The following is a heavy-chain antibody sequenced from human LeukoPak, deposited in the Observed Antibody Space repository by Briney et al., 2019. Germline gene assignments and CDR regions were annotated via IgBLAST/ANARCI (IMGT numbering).Heavy chain of an antibody. CDR1: GFTFSSYA. CDR2: ITGSGSST. CDR3: AGLGISAATTY. D-gene: IGHD1-20*01. Sequence: PGGSLRLSCAASGFTFSSYAMTWVRQAPGKGLQWVSAITGSGSSTYYADSVKGRFTISRDNSKNTLYLHMNSLRAEDTAICYCAGLGISAATTYWGQGTLVTVSS. V-gene: IGHV3-23*01. J-gene: IGHJ4*02.